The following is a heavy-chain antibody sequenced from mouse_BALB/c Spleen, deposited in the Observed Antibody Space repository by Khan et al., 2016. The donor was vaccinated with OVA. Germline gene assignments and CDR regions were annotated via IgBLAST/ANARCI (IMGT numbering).Heavy chain of an antibody. V-gene: IGHV1S137*01. J-gene: IGHJ3*01. CDR3: ARGGGDRFAY. CDR1: GYTFTDFT. CDR2: VNTYYGDA. Sequence: QVQLKESGAELVRPGVSVKISCKGSGYTFTDFTMPWVKQSHAKSLEWIGVVNTYYGDAIYNQKFKGKATMTVDKSSTTAYMALARLTSEDSAIECCARGGGDRFAYWGQGTLVTVSA.